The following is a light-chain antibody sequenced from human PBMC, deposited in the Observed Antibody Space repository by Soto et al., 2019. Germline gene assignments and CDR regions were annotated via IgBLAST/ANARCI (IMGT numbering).Light chain of an antibody. J-gene: IGKJ2*01. CDR3: QQRSNWPLYT. V-gene: IGKV3-11*01. CDR2: DAS. CDR1: QSVSSH. Sequence: EVVLTQSPATLSFSPGERATLSCRASQSVSSHLAWYQQKPGQAPRLLIYDASNRATGIPARFTGSGSGTXXXXXXSSLEPEDFAVYYCQQRSNWPLYTFGQGTRLEIK.